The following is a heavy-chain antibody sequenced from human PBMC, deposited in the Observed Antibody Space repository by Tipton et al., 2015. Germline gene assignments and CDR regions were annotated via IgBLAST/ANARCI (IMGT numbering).Heavy chain of an antibody. CDR1: GGSVSSGSYY. D-gene: IGHD5-24*01. CDR2: ISYTETS. CDR3: ARDLEHSMDV. J-gene: IGHJ6*02. Sequence: SLTCTVSGGSVSSGSYYWSWIRQPPGKGLEWIGYISYTETSHYNASLKSRVTISIDTSKNQFSPKLSSVTAADTAVYYCARDLEHSMDVWGQGTTVTVSS. V-gene: IGHV4-61*01.